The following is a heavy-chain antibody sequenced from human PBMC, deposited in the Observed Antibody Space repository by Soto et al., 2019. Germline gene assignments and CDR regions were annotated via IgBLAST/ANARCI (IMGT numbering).Heavy chain of an antibody. CDR1: GFTFSSYW. CDR2: IWYDGSNK. V-gene: IGHV3-33*08. CDR3: ARESPGYGMDV. J-gene: IGHJ6*02. Sequence: PGGSLRLSCAASGFTFSSYWMSRVRQAPGKGLEWVAVIWYDGSNKYYADSVKGRFTISRDNSKNTLYLQMNSLRAADTAVYYCARESPGYGMDVWGPGTTVTVSS.